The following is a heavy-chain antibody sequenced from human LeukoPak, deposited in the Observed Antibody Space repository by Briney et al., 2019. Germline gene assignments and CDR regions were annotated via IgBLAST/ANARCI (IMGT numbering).Heavy chain of an antibody. Sequence: ASVKVSCKVSGYTLTELSMHWVRQAPGKGLEWMGGFDPEDGETIYAQKFQGRVTMTEDTSTDTAYMELSSLRSEDTAVYYCATGAYYGSGSYWHYYMDVWGKGTTVTVSS. D-gene: IGHD3-10*01. CDR2: FDPEDGET. CDR3: ATGAYYGSGSYWHYYMDV. CDR1: GYTLTELS. V-gene: IGHV1-24*01. J-gene: IGHJ6*03.